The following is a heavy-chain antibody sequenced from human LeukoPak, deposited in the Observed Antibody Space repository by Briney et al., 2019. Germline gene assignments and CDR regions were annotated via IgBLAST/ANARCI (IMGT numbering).Heavy chain of an antibody. V-gene: IGHV4-31*11. Sequence: SQTLSLTCAVSGGSISSAGYYWSWIRQPPGKGLEWIGYIYYYGSAYYNPSLKSRITISIDSSKNQFSLRLISVTAADTAVYYCARMSGYCTNGVCYDVFDIWGRGTMVTVSS. J-gene: IGHJ3*02. CDR1: GGSISSAGYY. CDR3: ARMSGYCTNGVCYDVFDI. D-gene: IGHD2-8*01. CDR2: IYYYGSA.